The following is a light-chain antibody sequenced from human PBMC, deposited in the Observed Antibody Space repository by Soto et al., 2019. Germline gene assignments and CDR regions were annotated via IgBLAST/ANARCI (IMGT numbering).Light chain of an antibody. CDR2: DAS. Sequence: DIQMTQSPSTLSASVGDRVTITCRASQSISSWLAWYQQKPGKAPKLLIYDASSLESGVPSRFSGSESGTEFTLTISSLQPDDFATYYCQQYNSYSPWTFGQETKVEIK. CDR3: QQYNSYSPWT. CDR1: QSISSW. J-gene: IGKJ1*01. V-gene: IGKV1-5*01.